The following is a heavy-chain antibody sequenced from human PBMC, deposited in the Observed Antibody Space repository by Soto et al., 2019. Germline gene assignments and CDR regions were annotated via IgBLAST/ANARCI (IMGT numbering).Heavy chain of an antibody. D-gene: IGHD6-19*01. CDR3: ARSYSSGWYWGYFDY. J-gene: IGHJ4*02. CDR2: IYYSGST. Sequence: QLQLQESGPGLVKPSETLSLTCTVSGGSISSSSYYWGWIRQPPGKGLEWIGSIYYSGSTYYNPSLKGRVTISVDTSKNQFSLKLSSVTAADTAVYYCARSYSSGWYWGYFDYWGQGTLVTVSS. CDR1: GGSISSSSYY. V-gene: IGHV4-39*01.